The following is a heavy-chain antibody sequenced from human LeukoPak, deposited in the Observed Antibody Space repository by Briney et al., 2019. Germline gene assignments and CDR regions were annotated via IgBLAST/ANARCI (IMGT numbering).Heavy chain of an antibody. J-gene: IGHJ6*02. D-gene: IGHD2-2*01. CDR1: GYTLTAYY. V-gene: IGHV1-2*02. CDR3: ARAERTVSGLDV. Sequence: ASVKVSCQASGYTLTAYYIHWVRQAPGQGLAWMGWMNPHSGGTNYAQKFRARVTMTTDTAIHTAYLELTGLTSDDTALYYCARAERTVSGLDVWGQGTTVTVSS. CDR2: MNPHSGGT.